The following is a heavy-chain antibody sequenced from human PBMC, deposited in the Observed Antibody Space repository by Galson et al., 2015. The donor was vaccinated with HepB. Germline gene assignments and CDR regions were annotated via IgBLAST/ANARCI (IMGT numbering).Heavy chain of an antibody. CDR2: ISYDGSNK. V-gene: IGHV3-30-3*01. D-gene: IGHD5-18*01. CDR1: GFTFSSYA. J-gene: IGHJ4*02. Sequence: SLRLSCAASGFTFSSYAMHWVRQAPGKGLEWVAVISYDGSNKYYADSVKGRFTISRDNSKNTLYLQMNSLRAEDTAVYYCARGGSGYSYGLFDYWGQGTLVTVSS. CDR3: ARGGSGYSYGLFDY.